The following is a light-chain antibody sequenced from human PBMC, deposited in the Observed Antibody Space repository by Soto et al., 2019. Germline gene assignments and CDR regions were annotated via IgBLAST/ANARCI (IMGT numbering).Light chain of an antibody. Sequence: QSVLTQPPSASGTPGQRVTISCSGSSSNIGSNSVYWYQQLPGTAPKLLIYRNNQRPSGVPDRFSGSKSGTSASLSISGLRSEDEADYYCATWDDSLHVLFGGGTKLTVL. V-gene: IGLV1-47*01. CDR3: ATWDDSLHVL. J-gene: IGLJ2*01. CDR1: SSNIGSNS. CDR2: RNN.